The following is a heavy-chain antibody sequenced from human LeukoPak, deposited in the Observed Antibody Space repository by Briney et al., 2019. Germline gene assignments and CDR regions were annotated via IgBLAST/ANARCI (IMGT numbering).Heavy chain of an antibody. CDR1: GFTFSSYG. CDR2: MSYDGSNN. CDR3: AKPPRRDGYKLYYYGMDV. V-gene: IGHV3-30*18. J-gene: IGHJ6*02. Sequence: GGSVRLSCSASGFTFSSYGMHWVRQAPGKGVEWVAVMSYDGSNNYYAASVKGRFTISRDNSKNTLYLQMNSLRAEDTAVYYCAKPPRRDGYKLYYYGMDVWGQGTTVTVSS. D-gene: IGHD5-24*01.